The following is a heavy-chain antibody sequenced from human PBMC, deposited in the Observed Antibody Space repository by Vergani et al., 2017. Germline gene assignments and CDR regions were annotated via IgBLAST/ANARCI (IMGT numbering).Heavy chain of an antibody. Sequence: EVQLLESGGGLVQPGGSLRLTCAASEFTFSNYAMNWVRQAPGKGLEWVSGISGSGVSAYYTDSVKGRFTISRDNSKNTLYLQMKSLRAEDTAVYYCARAAGYCSSTSCPPTLRHSYYYMDVWGKGTTVTVSS. D-gene: IGHD2-2*01. CDR3: ARAAGYCSSTSCPPTLRHSYYYMDV. J-gene: IGHJ6*03. CDR1: EFTFSNYA. V-gene: IGHV3-23*01. CDR2: ISGSGVSA.